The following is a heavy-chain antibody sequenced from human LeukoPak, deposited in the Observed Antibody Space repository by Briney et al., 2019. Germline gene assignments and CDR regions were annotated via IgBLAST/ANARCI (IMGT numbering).Heavy chain of an antibody. CDR3: AGFLVVPAAFDY. CDR1: SGSFSGYY. V-gene: IGHV4-34*01. J-gene: IGHJ4*02. D-gene: IGHD2-2*01. CDR2: INHSGST. Sequence: PSETLSLTCAVYSGSFSGYYWSWIRQPPGKGLEWIGEINHSGSTNYNPSLKSRVTISVDTSKNQFSLKLSSVTAADTAVYYCAGFLVVPAAFDYWGQGTLVTVSS.